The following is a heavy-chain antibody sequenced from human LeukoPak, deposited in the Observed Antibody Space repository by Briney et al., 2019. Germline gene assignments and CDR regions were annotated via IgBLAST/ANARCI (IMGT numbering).Heavy chain of an antibody. CDR3: TRDWRGAFDI. V-gene: IGHV3-49*04. Sequence: PGGSLRLSCAASGFTFSSYEMSWVRQAPGKGLEWVSFIRSKTYGGTTEYAASVKGRFTISRDDSKSIAYLQMNSLKTEDTAVYYCTRDWRGAFDIWGQGTMVTVSS. J-gene: IGHJ3*02. D-gene: IGHD3-3*01. CDR1: GFTFSSYE. CDR2: IRSKTYGGTT.